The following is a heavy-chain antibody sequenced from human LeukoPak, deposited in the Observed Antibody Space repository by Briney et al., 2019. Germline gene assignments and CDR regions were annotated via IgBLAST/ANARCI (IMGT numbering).Heavy chain of an antibody. CDR2: ISANSLHI. D-gene: IGHD3-10*01. CDR3: VGPDSQFDC. V-gene: IGHV3-21*01. Sequence: GSLRLSCAASGFTFTMFGMNWVRQAPGKGLEWVSSISANSLHIFYADSVKGRFTISRDNAKNSLYLQMNNLRVEDTAVYYCVGPDSQFDCWGQGTLVTVSS. J-gene: IGHJ4*02. CDR1: GFTFTMFG.